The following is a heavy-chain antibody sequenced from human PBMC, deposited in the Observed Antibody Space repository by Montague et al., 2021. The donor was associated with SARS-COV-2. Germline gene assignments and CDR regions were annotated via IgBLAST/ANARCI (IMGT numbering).Heavy chain of an antibody. CDR2: IDWDGDK. CDR3: ARGLSDTYYYNGMDV. V-gene: IGHV2-70*11. CDR1: GFSLSTSGMC. Sequence: PALVKPTQTLTLTCTFSGFSLSTSGMCMTWIRQPPGKALEWLARIDWDGDKYYNTSLKSRLTISKDTSKNLVVLTMTNVDPVDTATHYCARGLSDTYYYNGMDVWGRGTTVTVSS. J-gene: IGHJ6*02.